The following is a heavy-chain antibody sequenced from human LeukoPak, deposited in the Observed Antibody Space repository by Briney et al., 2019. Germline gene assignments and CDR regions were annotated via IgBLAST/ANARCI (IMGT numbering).Heavy chain of an antibody. J-gene: IGHJ5*02. V-gene: IGHV4-59*12. CDR1: GGSISSYY. Sequence: SETLSLTCTVSGGSISSYYWSWIRQPAGKGLEWIGYIYYSGNTNYNPSLKSRVTISVDPSKNQFSLKLSSVTAADTAVYYCASSGDPYSYYYDSSGYLPWGQGTLVTVSS. CDR3: ASSGDPYSYYYDSSGYLP. D-gene: IGHD3-22*01. CDR2: IYYSGNT.